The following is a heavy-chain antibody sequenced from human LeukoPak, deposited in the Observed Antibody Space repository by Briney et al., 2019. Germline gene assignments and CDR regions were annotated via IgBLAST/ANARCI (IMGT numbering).Heavy chain of an antibody. CDR1: GYTFTGHY. CDR3: ARLKWLRLIDY. Sequence: ASVKVSCKASGYTFTGHYMHWVRQAPGQGLEWMGWIRADYGSTNYVQKFQGRVTMTTDTSTNTAYMELTSLRSDDTAVYYCARLKWLRLIDYWGQGTLVAVSS. D-gene: IGHD5-12*01. J-gene: IGHJ4*02. CDR2: IRADYGST. V-gene: IGHV1-18*04.